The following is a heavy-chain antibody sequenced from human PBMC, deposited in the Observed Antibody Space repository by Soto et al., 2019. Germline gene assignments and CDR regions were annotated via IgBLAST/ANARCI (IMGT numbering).Heavy chain of an antibody. J-gene: IGHJ5*02. D-gene: IGHD2-15*01. CDR2: IDPNGGGT. V-gene: IGHV1-2*02. CDR3: ARLPFGYSSDSGP. CDR1: RYNFFGYY. Sequence: ASVKVSCKAFRYNFFGYYMHWVRQAAGQGLEWMGWIDPNGGGTKYAQKFQGRVTMTRDTPITTAYTELSRLTSDDTAVYYCARLPFGYSSDSGPWGQGTLVTVSS.